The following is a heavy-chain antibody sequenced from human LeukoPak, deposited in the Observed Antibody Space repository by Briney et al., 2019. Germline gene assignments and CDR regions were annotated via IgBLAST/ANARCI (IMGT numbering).Heavy chain of an antibody. D-gene: IGHD4-11*01. CDR1: GFTFSGSA. Sequence: PGGSLRLSCAASGFTFSGSAMHWVRQASGQGLEWVGRIRSKANSYATAYAASVKGRFTISRDDSKNTAYLQMNSLKTEDTAVYYCTRLTTVTTVGGEVWGQGTLVTVSS. CDR2: IRSKANSYAT. J-gene: IGHJ4*02. V-gene: IGHV3-73*01. CDR3: TRLTTVTTVGGEV.